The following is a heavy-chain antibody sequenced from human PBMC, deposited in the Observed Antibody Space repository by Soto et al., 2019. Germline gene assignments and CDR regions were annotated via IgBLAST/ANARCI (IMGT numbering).Heavy chain of an antibody. J-gene: IGHJ4*02. CDR3: ARDPRYGGSPDY. Sequence: QVQLVESGGGLVKPGGSLRLSCAASGFTFSDYYMNWIRQVPGKGLECVSYISGSSDYTDYADSVKGRFTISRDNAKNSLYLQMDSLRAEDTAVHYCARDPRYGGSPDYWGQGTLVTVSS. CDR1: GFTFSDYY. V-gene: IGHV3-11*05. CDR2: ISGSSDYT. D-gene: IGHD2-15*01.